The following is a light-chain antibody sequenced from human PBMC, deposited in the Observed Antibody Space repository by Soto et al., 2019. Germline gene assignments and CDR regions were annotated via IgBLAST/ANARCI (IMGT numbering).Light chain of an antibody. V-gene: IGLV1-47*01. CDR3: AAWDDRLSGFYV. J-gene: IGLJ1*01. CDR2: RND. Sequence: QSVLXQSPSASGTPGQRVTISCSGSSSNIGLNYVYWYQQLPGTAPKLLIYRNDQRPSGVPDRFSGSKSGTSASLAISGLRSEDEADYYCAAWDDRLSGFYVFGSGTKVTVL. CDR1: SSNIGLNY.